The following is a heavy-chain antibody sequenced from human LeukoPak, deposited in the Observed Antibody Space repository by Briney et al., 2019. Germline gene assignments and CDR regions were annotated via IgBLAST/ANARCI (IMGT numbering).Heavy chain of an antibody. CDR3: ARVGDHFHCYLDL. V-gene: IGHV3-53*01. CDR2: LYSGSDT. J-gene: IGHJ2*01. D-gene: IGHD3-10*01. CDR1: GFTVSTNY. Sequence: GGSLRLSCAASGFTVSTNYMNWVRQAPGKGLEWVSILYSGSDTYYADSMKGRFTISRDSSKNILSLQMNNLRAEDTAVYYGARVGDHFHCYLDLWGRGTLVTVSS.